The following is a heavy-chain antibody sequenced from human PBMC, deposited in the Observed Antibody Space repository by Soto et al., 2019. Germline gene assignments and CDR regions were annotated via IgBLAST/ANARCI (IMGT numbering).Heavy chain of an antibody. CDR2: IYYSGST. D-gene: IGHD3-10*01. V-gene: IGHV4-59*01. J-gene: IGHJ6*02. Sequence: SETLSLTCTVSGGSISSYYWSWMRQPPGKGLEWIGYIYYSGSTNYNPSLKSRVTISVDTSKNQFSLKLSSVTAADTAVYYCARDKGGSGSYYNVPYYYYGMDVWGQGTTVTVSS. CDR1: GGSISSYY. CDR3: ARDKGGSGSYYNVPYYYYGMDV.